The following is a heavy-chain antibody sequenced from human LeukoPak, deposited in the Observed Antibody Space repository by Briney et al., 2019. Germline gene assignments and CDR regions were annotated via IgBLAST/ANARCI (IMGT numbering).Heavy chain of an antibody. Sequence: GGSLRLSCAASGFSFSNYGMHWVRQAPGKGLESVAVTSSDGGNKYYTDSVKGRFTISRDNSKNTLYLQMNSLRAEDTAVYYCAKDSYSSTWYVIHFWGQGTLVTVSS. V-gene: IGHV3-30*18. J-gene: IGHJ4*02. D-gene: IGHD6-13*01. CDR1: GFSFSNYG. CDR3: AKDSYSSTWYVIHF. CDR2: TSSDGGNK.